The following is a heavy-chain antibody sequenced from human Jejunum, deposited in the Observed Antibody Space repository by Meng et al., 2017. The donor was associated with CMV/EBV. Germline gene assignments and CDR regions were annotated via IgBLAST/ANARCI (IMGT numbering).Heavy chain of an antibody. CDR1: NY. V-gene: IGHV3-66*02. CDR2: IYSDHSGGAT. Sequence: NYISWVRQAPGKGLEWVSIIYSDHSGGATYYADSAEGRFTISRDNSKNTVYLQMNGLRRDDTAVYYCAKALTIFGLLREFYYFDYWGHGTLVTVSS. J-gene: IGHJ4*01. CDR3: AKALTIFGLLREFYYFDY. D-gene: IGHD3-3*01.